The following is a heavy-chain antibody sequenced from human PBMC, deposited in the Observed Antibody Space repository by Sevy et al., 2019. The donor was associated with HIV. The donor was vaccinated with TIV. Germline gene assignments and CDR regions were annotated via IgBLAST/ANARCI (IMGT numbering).Heavy chain of an antibody. CDR3: AKVLNPALESMMEVTVRSLKGFDV. Sequence: GESLKISCAASGFTFNTHVMNWVRQAPGKGLEWVSSISGFGNTYYADSVRGRFTISRDNAKNTLYLQMNSRRADDTAVYYCAKVLNPALESMMEVTVRSLKGFDVWGQGTMVTVSS. V-gene: IGHV3-23*01. J-gene: IGHJ3*01. D-gene: IGHD3-22*01. CDR1: GFTFNTHV. CDR2: ISGFGNT.